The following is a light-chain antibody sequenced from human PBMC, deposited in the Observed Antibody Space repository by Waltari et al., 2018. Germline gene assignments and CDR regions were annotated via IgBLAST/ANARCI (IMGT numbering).Light chain of an antibody. V-gene: IGLV10-54*04. CDR2: RNN. Sequence: QAGLTQPPSVSKGLRQTATLTCTGNNNNVGYEGATWLQQHQGHPPKLRFYRNNNRPSGISERFSASRSGSTASRTITGLQTEDEADYYCSAWDSSLSAWVFGGGTKLTVL. CDR1: NNNVGYEG. CDR3: SAWDSSLSAWV. J-gene: IGLJ3*02.